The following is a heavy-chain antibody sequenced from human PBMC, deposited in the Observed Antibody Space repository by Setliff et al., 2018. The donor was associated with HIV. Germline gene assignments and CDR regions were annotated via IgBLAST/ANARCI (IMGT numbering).Heavy chain of an antibody. D-gene: IGHD3-22*01. CDR3: ARGYYYDSGHYFDY. V-gene: IGHV4-4*07. J-gene: IGHJ4*02. Sequence: SETLSLTCTVYGGSFSGYYWSWIRQPAGKGLEWIGHIYTSGSTNYNPSLKSRVTISVDTSKNQFSLKLSSVTAADTAVYYCARGYYYDSGHYFDYWGQGTLVTVSS. CDR2: IYTSGST. CDR1: GGSFSGYY.